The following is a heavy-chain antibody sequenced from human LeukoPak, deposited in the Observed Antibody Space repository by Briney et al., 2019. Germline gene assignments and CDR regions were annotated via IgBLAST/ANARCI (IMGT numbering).Heavy chain of an antibody. Sequence: PSETLSLTXTVSGGSISSSSYYWGWLRQPPGKGLEWIGSIYYSGSTYYNPSLKSRVTISVDTSKNKFSLKQSSVTAADTAVYYCARPRGYCSGGSCYADAFDIWGQGTMVTVSP. D-gene: IGHD2-15*01. V-gene: IGHV4-39*01. CDR2: IYYSGST. CDR1: GGSISSSSYY. J-gene: IGHJ3*02. CDR3: ARPRGYCSGGSCYADAFDI.